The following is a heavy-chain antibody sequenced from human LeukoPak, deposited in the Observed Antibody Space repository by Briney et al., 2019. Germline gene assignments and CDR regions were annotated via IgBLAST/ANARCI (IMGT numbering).Heavy chain of an antibody. D-gene: IGHD3-10*01. CDR3: ARDYQEDYYGSGSYYKSDAFDI. CDR1: GDSVSSNSAA. Sequence: SQTLSLTCAISGDSVSSNSAAWNWIRQSPSRGLEWLGRTYYRSKWYNDYAVSVKSRITINPDTSKNQFSLQLNSVTPEDTAVYYCARDYQEDYYGSGSYYKSDAFDIWGQGTMVTVSS. CDR2: TYYRSKWYN. V-gene: IGHV6-1*01. J-gene: IGHJ3*02.